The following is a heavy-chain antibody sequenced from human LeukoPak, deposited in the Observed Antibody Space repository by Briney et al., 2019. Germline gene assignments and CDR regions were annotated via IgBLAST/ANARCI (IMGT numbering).Heavy chain of an antibody. V-gene: IGHV1-46*01. J-gene: IGHJ5*02. D-gene: IGHD3-10*01. CDR2: INPSGGST. CDR1: GYTFTSYY. Sequence: GASVKVSCKASGYTFTSYYMHWVRQAPGQGLEWMGMINPSGGSTTYAQKFQGRLTMTRDTSTSTVYMELSSLRSEDTAVYYCARPLWFGAPFDPWGQGTLVTVSS. CDR3: ARPLWFGAPFDP.